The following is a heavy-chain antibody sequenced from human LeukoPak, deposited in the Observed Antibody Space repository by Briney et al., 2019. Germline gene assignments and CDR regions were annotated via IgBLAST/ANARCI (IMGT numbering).Heavy chain of an antibody. CDR2: MNPNSGNT. Sequence: GASVKVSCKASGYTFTSYDINWVQQATGQGLEWMGWMNPNSGNTGYAQKFQGRVTMTRNTSISTAYMELSSLRSEDTAVYYCARGNDYDFWSGYTNFDYWGQGTLATVSS. CDR1: GYTFTSYD. J-gene: IGHJ4*02. V-gene: IGHV1-8*01. D-gene: IGHD3-3*01. CDR3: ARGNDYDFWSGYTNFDY.